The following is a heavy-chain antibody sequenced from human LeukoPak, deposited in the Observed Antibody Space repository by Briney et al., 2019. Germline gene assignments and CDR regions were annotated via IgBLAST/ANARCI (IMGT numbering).Heavy chain of an antibody. J-gene: IGHJ6*02. CDR2: TAYRSKWST. V-gene: IGHV6-1*01. CDR1: GDSVSNNIIA. Sequence: SQTLSLTCAISGDSVSNNIIAWNWIRWRPSRGLEWLGRTAYRSKWSTDYALSVRGRISINPDTSKDQISLQLNSVTPEDTAVYYCARNSVAMDVWGQGTTVTVSS. D-gene: IGHD4-23*01. CDR3: ARNSVAMDV.